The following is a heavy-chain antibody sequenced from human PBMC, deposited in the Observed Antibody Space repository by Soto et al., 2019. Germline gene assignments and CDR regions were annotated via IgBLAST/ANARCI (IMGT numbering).Heavy chain of an antibody. D-gene: IGHD3-10*01. V-gene: IGHV1-2*02. CDR1: GYTFTCYY. Sequence: ASVKVSCNASGYTFTCYYMPWVRQAPGQGLEWMGWINPNSGGTNYAQKFQGRVTMTRDTSISTAYMELSRLRSDDTAVYYCARVKEVRGVIITLPTYYGMDVWGQGTTVTVS. CDR2: INPNSGGT. J-gene: IGHJ6*02. CDR3: ARVKEVRGVIITLPTYYGMDV.